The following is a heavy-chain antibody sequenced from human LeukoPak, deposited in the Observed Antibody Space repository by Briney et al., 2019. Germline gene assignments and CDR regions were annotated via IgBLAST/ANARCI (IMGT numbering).Heavy chain of an antibody. Sequence: GGSLRLSCAASGFTFSNHAMSWVRQAPGKGLEWFSTITAAGGGTFYADSVKGRFTISRDNSKHTLYLQMNSLRAEDTALYYCAKDRRYCSSPTCPQYFDYWGQGTLVTVSS. V-gene: IGHV3-23*01. J-gene: IGHJ4*02. CDR3: AKDRRYCSSPTCPQYFDY. CDR2: ITAAGGGT. D-gene: IGHD2-2*01. CDR1: GFTFSNHA.